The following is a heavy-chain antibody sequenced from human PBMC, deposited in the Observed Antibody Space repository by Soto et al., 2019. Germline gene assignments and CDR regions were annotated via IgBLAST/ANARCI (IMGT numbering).Heavy chain of an antibody. V-gene: IGHV1-18*01. J-gene: IGHJ6*02. CDR1: GYTFTSYG. Sequence: QVQLVQSGAEVKKPGASVKVSCKASGYTFTSYGISWVRQAPGQGLEWMGWISAYNGNTNYAQKLQGRVTMTTDTSTSTAYMELRSLRSDDTAVYYCASCLSSCSTSYYYYYGMDVWGQGTTVTVSS. CDR2: ISAYNGNT. D-gene: IGHD2-15*01. CDR3: ASCLSSCSTSYYYYYGMDV.